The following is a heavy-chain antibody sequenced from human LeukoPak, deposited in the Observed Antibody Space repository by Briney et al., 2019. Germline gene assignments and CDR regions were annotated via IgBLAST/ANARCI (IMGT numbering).Heavy chain of an antibody. CDR2: INHSGST. V-gene: IGHV4-34*01. Sequence: NPSETLSLTCAVYGGSFSGYYWSWIRQPPGKGLEWIGEINHSGSTNYNPSLKSRVTISVDTSKNQFSLKLSSVAAADTAVYYCARGLWIQLWTSWGQGTLVTVSS. CDR3: ARGLWIQLWTS. CDR1: GGSFSGYY. D-gene: IGHD5-18*01. J-gene: IGHJ5*02.